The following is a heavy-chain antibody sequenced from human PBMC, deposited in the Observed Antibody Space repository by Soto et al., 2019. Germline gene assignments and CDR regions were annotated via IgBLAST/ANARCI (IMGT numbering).Heavy chain of an antibody. J-gene: IGHJ5*02. CDR3: ARDTNYNDSSSPTNWFDP. CDR1: GYTFTSYG. V-gene: IGHV1-18*01. CDR2: ISAYNGNT. D-gene: IGHD3-22*01. Sequence: QVQLVQSGAEVKKPGASVKVSCKASGYTFTSYGISWVRQAPGQGLEWMGWISAYNGNTNYAQKLQGRVTMTTDTSTSTGYMELRRLRSDDTAVYYCARDTNYNDSSSPTNWFDPWGQGTLVTVS.